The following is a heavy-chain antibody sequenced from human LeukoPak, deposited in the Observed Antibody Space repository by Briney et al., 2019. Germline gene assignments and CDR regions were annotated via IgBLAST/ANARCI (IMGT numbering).Heavy chain of an antibody. J-gene: IGHJ2*01. CDR2: INSDGSST. Sequence: PGGALRLSCAASGFAFSSYWMHCVPQAPGKGLVWVSRINSDGSSTTYADCVKGRFTISRDNAKNTLYLQMNSLRAEDTAVYYCARDRAGGNSRYFDLWGRGTLVTVSS. CDR1: GFAFSSYW. V-gene: IGHV3-74*01. CDR3: ARDRAGGNSRYFDL. D-gene: IGHD4-23*01.